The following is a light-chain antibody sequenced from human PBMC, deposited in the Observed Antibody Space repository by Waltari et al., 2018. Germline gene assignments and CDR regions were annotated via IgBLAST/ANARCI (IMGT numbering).Light chain of an antibody. CDR1: RSNIGSNS. CDR2: SNN. J-gene: IGLJ3*02. V-gene: IGLV1-44*01. CDR3: AAWDASLNGWV. Sequence: QSVLTQPPSASGTPGQRVAISCSGTRSNIGSNSVHWYQQLPGTAPKLLTHSNNQRPSGVPDRFSGAKSVTSASLAISGLQSEDEAHYYCAAWDASLNGWVFGGGTKLTVL.